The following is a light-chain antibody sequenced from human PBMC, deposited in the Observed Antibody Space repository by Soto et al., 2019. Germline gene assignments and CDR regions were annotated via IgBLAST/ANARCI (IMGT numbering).Light chain of an antibody. CDR1: SSDVGGYSY. CDR2: DVS. V-gene: IGLV2-14*01. Sequence: QSVLAQPASVSVSPGQSIAISCTGTSSDVGGYSYVSWYQQQPGKAPKLVISDVSNRPSGVSDRFSGSKPGNTASLTISGLQTEDEADYYCASYTTSSTYVFGTGTKVTVL. CDR3: ASYTTSSTYV. J-gene: IGLJ1*01.